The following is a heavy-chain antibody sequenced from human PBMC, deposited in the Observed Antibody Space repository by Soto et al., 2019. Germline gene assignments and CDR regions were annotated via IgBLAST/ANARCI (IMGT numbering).Heavy chain of an antibody. J-gene: IGHJ4*02. V-gene: IGHV3-33*01. D-gene: IGHD5-12*01. CDR2: IWYDGSNK. CDR3: ARERSTLSLSGYDGYYFDY. CDR1: GFTFSSYG. Sequence: GSLRLSCAASGFTFSSYGMHWVRQAPGKGLEWVAVIWYDGSNKYYADSVKGRFTISRDNSKNTLYLQMNSLRAEDTAVYYCARERSTLSLSGYDGYYFDYWGQGTLVTV.